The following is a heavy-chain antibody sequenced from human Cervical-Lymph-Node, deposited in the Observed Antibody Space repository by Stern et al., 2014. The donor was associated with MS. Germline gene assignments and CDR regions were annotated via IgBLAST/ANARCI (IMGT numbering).Heavy chain of an antibody. Sequence: QVQLVQSGAEVKKTGSSVKVSCKASGYTFAYRYLHWVRQAPGQALEWMGWITPFNGDTDYAQKFQDRVTITRDRSVSTDYMELSSLRSEDTAIYYCARSERSYYFDSWGQGTLVTVSS. CDR1: GYTFAYRY. CDR3: ARSERSYYFDS. CDR2: ITPFNGDT. J-gene: IGHJ4*02. V-gene: IGHV1-45*02. D-gene: IGHD1-26*01.